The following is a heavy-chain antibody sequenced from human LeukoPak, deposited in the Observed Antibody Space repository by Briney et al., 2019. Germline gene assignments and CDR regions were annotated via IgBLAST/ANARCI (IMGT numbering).Heavy chain of an antibody. CDR3: ARHDRSSGRYYDFDY. J-gene: IGHJ4*02. V-gene: IGHV4-59*08. Sequence: SETLSLTCTDSGGSITNYYWSWIRQPPGKGLEWIGHIYYSGSTEYNPSLKSRVTISVDTSKNQFSLKLTSVTAADSATYYCARHDRSSGRYYDFDYWGQGTLVTVSS. CDR1: GGSITNYY. CDR2: IYYSGST. D-gene: IGHD1-26*01.